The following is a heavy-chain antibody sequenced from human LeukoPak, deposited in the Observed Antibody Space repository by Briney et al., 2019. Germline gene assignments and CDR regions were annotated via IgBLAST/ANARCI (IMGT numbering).Heavy chain of an antibody. CDR1: GFTFSTYF. J-gene: IGHJ3*02. Sequence: GRSLRLSCAVSGFTFSTYFLHWVRQAPGKGLEWVADIASDGSHTFYVESVKGRFTISRDNSKNTLYLQMNTLRAEDTAVYFCARERRDTILHSGAFDIWGQGTMVTVSS. D-gene: IGHD5-24*01. V-gene: IGHV3-30-3*01. CDR3: ARERRDTILHSGAFDI. CDR2: IASDGSHT.